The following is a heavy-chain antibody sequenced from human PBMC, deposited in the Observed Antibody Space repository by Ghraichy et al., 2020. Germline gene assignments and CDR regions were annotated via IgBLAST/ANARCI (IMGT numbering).Heavy chain of an antibody. CDR2: IDWDDDK. CDR3: ARISGAIAAAGPLTYYYYGMDV. CDR1: GFSLSTSGMC. V-gene: IGHV2-70*11. Sequence: SGPTLVKPTQTLTLTCTFSGFSLSTSGMCVSWIRQPPGKALEWLARIDWDDDKYYSTSLKTRLTISKDTSKNQVVLTMTNMDPVDTATYYCARISGAIAAAGPLTYYYYGMDVWGQGTTVTVSS. J-gene: IGHJ6*02. D-gene: IGHD6-13*01.